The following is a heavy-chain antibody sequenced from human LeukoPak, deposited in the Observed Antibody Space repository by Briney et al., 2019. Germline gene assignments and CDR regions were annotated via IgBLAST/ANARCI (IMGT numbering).Heavy chain of an antibody. Sequence: GGSLRLSCGASGFTLSRYAMSWVRQAPGKGLEWVSGISGTNGNTYYADSVKGRFTISRDNSKNTVYLQMNSLRAEDTALYYCAKDWEAVSGTPTAIDYWGRGTLVTVSS. V-gene: IGHV3-23*01. J-gene: IGHJ4*02. CDR3: AKDWEAVSGTPTAIDY. CDR1: GFTLSRYA. D-gene: IGHD6-19*01. CDR2: ISGTNGNT.